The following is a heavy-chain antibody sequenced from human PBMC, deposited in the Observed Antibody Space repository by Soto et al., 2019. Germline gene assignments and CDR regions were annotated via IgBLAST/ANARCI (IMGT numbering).Heavy chain of an antibody. CDR1: GYTFSTYP. Sequence: QVQLVQSGAEVKKPGASVKVSCKTSGYTFSTYPISWVRQAPGQGLEWVGWISTYNGKTNYGQKFQGRVTITTDTSASTAYMNLRNLRSDDTAVSYCARDRVEAALGTFDQWGQGTLGTVSS. D-gene: IGHD6-13*01. CDR2: ISTYNGKT. V-gene: IGHV1-18*01. J-gene: IGHJ4*02. CDR3: ARDRVEAALGTFDQ.